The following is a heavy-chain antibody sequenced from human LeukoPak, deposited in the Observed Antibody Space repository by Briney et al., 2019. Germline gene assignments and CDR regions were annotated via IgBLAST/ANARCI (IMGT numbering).Heavy chain of an antibody. V-gene: IGHV1-46*01. CDR3: ARDRGNIAAAGTFYYYYYMDV. J-gene: IGHJ6*03. D-gene: IGHD6-13*01. Sequence: GASVKVSCKASGYTFTSYYMHWVRQAPGQGLEWMGIINPSGGSTSYAQKFQGRVTMTRDMSTSTVYMELSSLRSEDTAVYYCARDRGNIAAAGTFYYYYYMDVWGKGTTVTVSS. CDR2: INPSGGST. CDR1: GYTFTSYY.